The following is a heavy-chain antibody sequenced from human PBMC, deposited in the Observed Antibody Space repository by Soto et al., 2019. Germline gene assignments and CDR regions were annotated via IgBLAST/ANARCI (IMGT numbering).Heavy chain of an antibody. Sequence: PSETLSLTCTVSGGSISSSSYYWGWIRQPPGKGLEWIGSIYYSGSTYYNPSLKSRVTISVDTSKNQFSLKLSSVTAADTAVYYCARYSGSLDYWGQGTLVTVSS. D-gene: IGHD1-26*01. CDR2: IYYSGST. CDR1: GGSISSSSYY. V-gene: IGHV4-39*01. CDR3: ARYSGSLDY. J-gene: IGHJ4*02.